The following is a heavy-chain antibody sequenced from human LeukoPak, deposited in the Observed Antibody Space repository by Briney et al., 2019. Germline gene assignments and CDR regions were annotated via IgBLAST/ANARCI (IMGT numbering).Heavy chain of an antibody. D-gene: IGHD3-22*01. Sequence: SETLSLTCTVSGGSISSYYWSWIRQPAGKGLEWIGRIYTSGSTNYNPSLKSRVTMSVDTSKNQFSLKLSSVTAADTAVYYCARVGYDSSGPPHPTGNWGQGTLVTVSS. V-gene: IGHV4-4*07. CDR2: IYTSGST. CDR3: ARVGYDSSGPPHPTGN. CDR1: GGSISSYY. J-gene: IGHJ4*02.